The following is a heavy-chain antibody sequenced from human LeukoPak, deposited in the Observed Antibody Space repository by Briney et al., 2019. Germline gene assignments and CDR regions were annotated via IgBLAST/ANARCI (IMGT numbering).Heavy chain of an antibody. V-gene: IGHV4-39*01. D-gene: IGHD3-16*01. Sequence: SETLSLTCAVSGGSISSSSYYWGWIRQPPGKGLEWIGSIYYSGSTYYNPSLKSRVTISVDTSKNQFPLKLSSVTAADTAVYYCARTNMITFGGVIHPLDYWGQGTLVTVSS. CDR2: IYYSGST. J-gene: IGHJ4*02. CDR1: GGSISSSSYY. CDR3: ARTNMITFGGVIHPLDY.